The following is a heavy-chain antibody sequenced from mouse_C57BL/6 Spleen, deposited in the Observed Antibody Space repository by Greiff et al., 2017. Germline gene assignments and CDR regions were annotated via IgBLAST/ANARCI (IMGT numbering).Heavy chain of an antibody. CDR1: GFTFSDYY. Sequence: VQLVESEGGLVQPGSSMKLSCTASGFTFSDYYMAWVRQVPEKGLEWVANINYDGSSTYYLDSLKSRFIISRDNAKNILYLQLSSLKSEDTATYYCARVDYYGSSLFDYWGQGTTLTVSS. CDR2: INYDGSST. D-gene: IGHD1-1*01. CDR3: ARVDYYGSSLFDY. V-gene: IGHV5-16*01. J-gene: IGHJ2*01.